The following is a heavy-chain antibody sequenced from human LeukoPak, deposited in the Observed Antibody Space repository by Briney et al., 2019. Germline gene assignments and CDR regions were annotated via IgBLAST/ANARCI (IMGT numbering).Heavy chain of an antibody. CDR1: GYTFTGYY. CDR3: AGGAQGGAAAVNFDY. Sequence: ASVKVSCKASGYTFTGYYMHWVRQAPGQGLEWMGWINPNSGGTNYAQKLQGRVTMTTDTSTSTAYMELRSLRSDDTAVYYCAGGAQGGAAAVNFDYWGQGTLVTVSS. V-gene: IGHV1-2*02. J-gene: IGHJ4*02. D-gene: IGHD6-13*01. CDR2: INPNSGGT.